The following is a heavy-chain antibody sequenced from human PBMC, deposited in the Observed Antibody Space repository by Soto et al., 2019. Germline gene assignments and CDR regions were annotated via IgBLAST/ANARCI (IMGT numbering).Heavy chain of an antibody. J-gene: IGHJ6*03. V-gene: IGHV1-3*01. D-gene: IGHD2-15*01. CDR1: GYTFTKYP. CDR3: ARETSQEVLAANYMDV. Sequence: QVQIVQSAAEVKKPGASVKVSCKASGYTFTKYPIHWVRQAPGQRLEWMGWINAGDGNTRYSQRFQGRITIIRDTSASTAYMELSSLRSEDTAVYFCARETSQEVLAANYMDVWGKGTTVIVSS. CDR2: INAGDGNT.